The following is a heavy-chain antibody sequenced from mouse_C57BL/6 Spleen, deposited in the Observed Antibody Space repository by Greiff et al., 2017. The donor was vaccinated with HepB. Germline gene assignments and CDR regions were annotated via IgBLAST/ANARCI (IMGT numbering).Heavy chain of an antibody. CDR1: GYTFTSYW. CDR3: ARSDYYGSEAY. Sequence: QVQLQQPGAELVKPGASVKLSCKASGYTFTSYWMHWVKQRPGQGLEWIGMIHPNSGSTNYNEKFKSKATLTVDKSSSTAYMHLSSLTSEDSAVYYCARSDYYGSEAYWGQGTLVTVSA. D-gene: IGHD1-1*01. J-gene: IGHJ3*01. V-gene: IGHV1-64*01. CDR2: IHPNSGST.